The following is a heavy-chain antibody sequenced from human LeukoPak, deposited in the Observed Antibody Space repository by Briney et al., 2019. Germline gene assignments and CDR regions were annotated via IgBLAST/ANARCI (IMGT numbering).Heavy chain of an antibody. V-gene: IGHV3-49*03. CDR2: IRSKAYGGTT. J-gene: IGHJ6*03. CDR1: GFTFGDYA. CDR3: LGSSDYYYYMDV. Sequence: PGGSLRLSRTASGFTFGDYAMSWFRQAPGKGLEWVGFIRSKAYGGTTEYAASVKGRFTISRDDSKSIAYLQMNSLKTEDTAVYYCLGSSDYYYYMDVWGKGTTVTVSS. D-gene: IGHD6-13*01.